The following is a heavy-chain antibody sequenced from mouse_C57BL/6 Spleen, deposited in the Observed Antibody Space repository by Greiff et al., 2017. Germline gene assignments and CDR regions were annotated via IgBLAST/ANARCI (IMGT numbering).Heavy chain of an antibody. J-gene: IGHJ2*01. V-gene: IGHV1-80*01. CDR1: GYAFSSYW. CDR2: IYPGDGDT. Sequence: VKLMESGAELVKPGASVKISCKASGYAFSSYWMNWVKQRPGKGLEWIGQIYPGDGDTNYNGKFKGKATLTADKSSSTAYMQLSSLTSEDSAVYFCARSHYGGYYFDYRGQGTTRTVSS. CDR3: ARSHYGGYYFDY. D-gene: IGHD1-2*01.